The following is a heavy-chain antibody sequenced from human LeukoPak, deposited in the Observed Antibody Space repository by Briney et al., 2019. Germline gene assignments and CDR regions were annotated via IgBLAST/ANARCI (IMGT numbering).Heavy chain of an antibody. J-gene: IGHJ4*02. CDR1: GFTFSSYW. CDR3: ARVGREHSSSSPPDY. V-gene: IGHV3-74*01. CDR2: IDNGGINT. D-gene: IGHD6-6*01. Sequence: GGSLRLSCVVSGFTFSSYWMHWVSQGPGKGLVWVSHIDNGGINTLYADSVRGRFTISRDNAKNTLYLQMKSQKVEEPAIYYCARVGREHSSSSPPDYXGQGTLVTVSS.